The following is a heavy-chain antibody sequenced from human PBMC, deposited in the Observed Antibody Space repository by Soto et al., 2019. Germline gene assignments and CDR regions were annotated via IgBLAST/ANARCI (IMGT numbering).Heavy chain of an antibody. CDR3: ARDFHCSGGSCYWWSDYGMDV. J-gene: IGHJ6*02. CDR2: ISYDGSNK. V-gene: IGHV3-30-3*01. Sequence: PGGSLRLSCAASGFTFSSYAMHWGRQAPGKGLEWVAVISYDGSNKYYADSVKGRFTISRDNSKNTLYLQMNSLRAEDTAVYYCARDFHCSGGSCYWWSDYGMDVWGQGTTVTVSS. D-gene: IGHD2-15*01. CDR1: GFTFSSYA.